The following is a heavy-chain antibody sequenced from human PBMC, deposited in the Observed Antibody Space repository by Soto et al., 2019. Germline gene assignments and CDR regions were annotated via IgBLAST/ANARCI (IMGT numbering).Heavy chain of an antibody. Sequence: ASVKVSCKASGGTFSSYTISWVRQAPGQGLEWMGRISAYNGNTNYAQKLQGRVTMTTDTSTSTAYMELRSLRSDDTAVYYCASHPARGDYYYYYMDVWGKGTTVTVSS. CDR3: ASHPARGDYYYYYMDV. J-gene: IGHJ6*03. V-gene: IGHV1-18*01. D-gene: IGHD6-6*01. CDR2: ISAYNGNT. CDR1: GGTFSSYT.